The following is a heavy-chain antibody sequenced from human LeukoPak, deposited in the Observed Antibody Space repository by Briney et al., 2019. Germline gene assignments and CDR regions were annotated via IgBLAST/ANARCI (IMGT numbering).Heavy chain of an antibody. CDR1: GFNFNDYG. J-gene: IGHJ4*02. CDR3: ARDLSGSYAIDY. V-gene: IGHV3-30*12. Sequence: PGGSLRLSCAASGFNFNDYGMHWGRQAPGKGLEWVAVISHDGNKKYYADSVKGRFTISRDNSKNTLYLEMNSLRGEDTAVYYCARDLSGSYAIDYWGQGILVTVSS. CDR2: ISHDGNKK. D-gene: IGHD1-26*01.